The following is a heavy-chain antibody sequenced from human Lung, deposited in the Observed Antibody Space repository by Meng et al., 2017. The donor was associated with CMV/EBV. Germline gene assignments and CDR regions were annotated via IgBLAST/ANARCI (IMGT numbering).Heavy chain of an antibody. CDR3: AKKGGDGALHYFDY. J-gene: IGHJ4*02. CDR1: GFIFSNYA. V-gene: IGHV3-23*01. Sequence: GGSXRLXXAASGFIFSNYAMSWVRQAPGKGLEWISFMSGSGSMMFYVDSVRGRFTISRDSSKNTLYLQMNSLRAEDTAVYYCAKKGGDGALHYFDYLGQGXLVTVSS. D-gene: IGHD3-16*01. CDR2: MSGSGSMM.